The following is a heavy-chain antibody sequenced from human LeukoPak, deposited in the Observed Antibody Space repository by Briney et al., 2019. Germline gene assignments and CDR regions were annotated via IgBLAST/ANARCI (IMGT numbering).Heavy chain of an antibody. V-gene: IGHV4-59*08. D-gene: IGHD6-13*01. CDR2: IYYSGST. CDR3: ARSGDSSSWYSYYYYGLDL. J-gene: IGHJ6*02. CDR1: GGSISSYY. Sequence: ASETLSLTCTVSGGSISSYYWSWIRQPPGKGLEWIGYIYYSGSTNYNPSLKSRVTISVDTSKNQFSLKLSSVTAADTAVYYCARSGDSSSWYSYYYYGLDLWGQGTTVTVSS.